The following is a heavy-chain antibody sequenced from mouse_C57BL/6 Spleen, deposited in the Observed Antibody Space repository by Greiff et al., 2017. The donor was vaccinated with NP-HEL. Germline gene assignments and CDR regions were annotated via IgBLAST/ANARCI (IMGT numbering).Heavy chain of an antibody. CDR2: IYPSDGST. J-gene: IGHJ2*01. Sequence: QVQLQQSDAELVKPGASVKISCKVSGYTFTDYTIHWMKQSPEQGLEWIGSIYPSDGSTKYNEKFKGKATLTADKSSSTAYMQLNRLTSEDSAVYCGARGGDSSGPIDYGGQGTTLTVSS. V-gene: IGHV1-78*01. D-gene: IGHD3-2*02. CDR3: ARGGDSSGPIDY. CDR1: GYTFTDYT.